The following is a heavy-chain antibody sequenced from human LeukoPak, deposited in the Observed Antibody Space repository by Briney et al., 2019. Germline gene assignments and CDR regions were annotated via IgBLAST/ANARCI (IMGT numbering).Heavy chain of an antibody. CDR3: ANLPTVTTDYYYYGMDV. V-gene: IGHV3-30*18. D-gene: IGHD4-17*01. Sequence: GASLRLSCAASGFTSWNYAMTWVRQAPGKGLEWVAVISYDGSNKYYADSVKGRFTISRDNSKNTLYLQMNSLRAEDTAVYYCANLPTVTTDYYYYGMDVWGQGTTVTVSS. CDR1: GFTSWNYA. J-gene: IGHJ6*02. CDR2: ISYDGSNK.